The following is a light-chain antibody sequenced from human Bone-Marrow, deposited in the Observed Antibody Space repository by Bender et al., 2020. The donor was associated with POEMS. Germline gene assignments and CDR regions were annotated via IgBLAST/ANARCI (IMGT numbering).Light chain of an antibody. J-gene: IGLJ3*02. CDR3: VAWDASLNGWV. V-gene: IGLV1-44*01. CDR1: SSYIGSDT. CDR2: TNN. Sequence: QSVLTQPPSASGTPGQRVTISCSTSSSYIGSDTINWYQQLPGTAPRLLIYTNNERPSGVPDRFSGSKSGTSASLAITGLQSDDEAIYFCVAWDASLNGWVFGGGTKLTVL.